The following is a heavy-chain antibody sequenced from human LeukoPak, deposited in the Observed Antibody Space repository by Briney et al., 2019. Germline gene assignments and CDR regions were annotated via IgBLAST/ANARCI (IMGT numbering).Heavy chain of an antibody. CDR1: GYTFTGYY. CDR2: IKPNSGGT. V-gene: IGHV1-2*02. J-gene: IGHJ5*02. D-gene: IGHD3-16*01. Sequence: ASVKVSCKASGYTFTGYYMHWVRQAPGQGLEWMGWIKPNSGGTNYAQQFQGRVTMTRDTSISTAYMELSRLRSDDTAEYYCARGLREMLENWFDPWGQGTLVTVSS. CDR3: ARGLREMLENWFDP.